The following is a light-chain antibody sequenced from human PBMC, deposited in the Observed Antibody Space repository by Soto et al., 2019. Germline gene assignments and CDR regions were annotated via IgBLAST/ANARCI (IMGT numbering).Light chain of an antibody. CDR3: AAWDDGRNGPV. V-gene: IGLV1-44*01. CDR2: CNI. J-gene: IGLJ2*01. CDR1: SSNIGSNT. Sequence: QSALTQPPSASGTPGQRVTISCSGSSSNIGSNTENWYHQLPGTAPKHLIYCNIHQPSGVPDRFSGSKSATTTSLVISGLQSEEEDDYYCAAWDDGRNGPVFGGGTKVTVL.